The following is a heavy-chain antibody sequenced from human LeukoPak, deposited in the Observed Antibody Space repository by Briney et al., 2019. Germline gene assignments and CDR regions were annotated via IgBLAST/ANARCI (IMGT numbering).Heavy chain of an antibody. J-gene: IGHJ4*02. V-gene: IGHV3-30*03. D-gene: IGHD2-2*01. CDR1: RFTFSSYG. CDR3: AEGYCSSTSCPPFDY. CDR2: ISYDGSNK. Sequence: GRSLRLSCAASRFTFSSYGMHWVRQAPGKGLEWVAVISYDGSNKYYADSVKGRFTISRDNSKNTLYLQMNSLRAEDAAVYYCAEGYCSSTSCPPFDYWGQGTLVTVSS.